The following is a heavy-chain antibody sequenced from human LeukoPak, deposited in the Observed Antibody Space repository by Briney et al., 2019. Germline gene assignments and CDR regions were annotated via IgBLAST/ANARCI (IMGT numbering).Heavy chain of an antibody. D-gene: IGHD6-13*01. CDR3: ARAGAAGTVDY. CDR2: INEGGGEK. V-gene: IGHV3-7*03. J-gene: IGHJ4*02. Sequence: GGSLRLSCAASGFTFRTFWMSWVRQAPGKGLEWVANINEGGGEKYYVDSVEGRFTISRDNAKNSLLLQMNSLRVEDTAMYYCARAGAAGTVDYWGQGTLVTVSS. CDR1: GFTFRTFW.